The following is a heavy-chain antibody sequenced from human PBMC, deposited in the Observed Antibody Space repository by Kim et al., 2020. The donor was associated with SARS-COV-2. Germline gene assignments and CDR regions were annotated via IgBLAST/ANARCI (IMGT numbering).Heavy chain of an antibody. Sequence: SETLSLTCTVSGGSISSYYWNWIRQPPGKGLEWIGYIYYTGSTNYNPSLKSRVTISVDTSKNQLSLRLSSVTAADTAVYYCARGARAYSAYEPLFYWGQGALVTVAS. V-gene: IGHV4-59*01. J-gene: IGHJ4*02. CDR1: GGSISSYY. D-gene: IGHD5-12*01. CDR3: ARGARAYSAYEPLFY. CDR2: IYYTGST.